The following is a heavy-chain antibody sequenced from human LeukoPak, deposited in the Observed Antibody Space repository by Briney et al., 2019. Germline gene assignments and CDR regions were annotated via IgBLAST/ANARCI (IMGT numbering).Heavy chain of an antibody. J-gene: IGHJ4*02. Sequence: SETLSLTCAVYGGSFSGYYWSWIRQPPGKGLEWIGEINHSGSTNYNPSLKSRVTMSVDTSKNQFSLKLSSVTAADTAVYYCARGPGNYDSSGYLVYYFDYWGQGTLVTVSS. D-gene: IGHD3-22*01. CDR1: GGSFSGYY. CDR3: ARGPGNYDSSGYLVYYFDY. V-gene: IGHV4-34*01. CDR2: INHSGST.